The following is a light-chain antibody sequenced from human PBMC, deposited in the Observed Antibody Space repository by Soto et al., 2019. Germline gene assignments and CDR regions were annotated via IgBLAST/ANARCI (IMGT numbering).Light chain of an antibody. J-gene: IGLJ1*01. Sequence: QSALTQPASVSGSPGQSITISCTGTSSDVGGYNYVSWYQQHPGKAPKLMIYDVSNRPSGVSNRFSGSKSGNTSSLTISALQAEDEPDYYCSSYTSSSTLLYVFGTGTKVTVL. CDR1: SSDVGGYNY. CDR2: DVS. CDR3: SSYTSSSTLLYV. V-gene: IGLV2-14*01.